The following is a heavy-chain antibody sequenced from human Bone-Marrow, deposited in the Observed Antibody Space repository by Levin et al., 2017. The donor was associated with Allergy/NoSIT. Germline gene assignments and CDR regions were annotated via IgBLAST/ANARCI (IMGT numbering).Heavy chain of an antibody. CDR1: GGSVSSGTYY. V-gene: IGHV4-61*01. J-gene: IGHJ6*02. Sequence: PSETLSLTCSVSGGSVSSGTYYWSWIRRPPGKGLEWIGYINYRGVTKYNPSLKSRVTIAVDTSKNEFSLKVTSVTAADTAVYYCARNRIIVSGGNDYYYGMDVWGQGTTVTVSS. CDR2: INYRGVT. CDR3: ARNRIIVSGGNDYYYGMDV. D-gene: IGHD5/OR15-5a*01.